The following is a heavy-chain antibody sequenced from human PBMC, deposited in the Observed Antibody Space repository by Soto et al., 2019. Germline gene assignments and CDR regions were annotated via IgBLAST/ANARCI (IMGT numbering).Heavy chain of an antibody. CDR2: ISSSSSYT. J-gene: IGHJ4*02. Sequence: GGSLRLSCAASGFTFSDYYMSWIRQAPGKGLEWVSYISSSSSYTNYADSVKGRFTISRDNAKNSLCLQMNSLRAEDTAVYYCARDYYDSSGYGFDYWGQGTLVTVSS. V-gene: IGHV3-11*05. CDR1: GFTFSDYY. D-gene: IGHD3-22*01. CDR3: ARDYYDSSGYGFDY.